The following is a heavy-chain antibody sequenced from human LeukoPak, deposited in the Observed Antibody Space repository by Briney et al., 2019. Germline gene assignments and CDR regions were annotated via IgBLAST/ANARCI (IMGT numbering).Heavy chain of an antibody. J-gene: IGHJ4*02. D-gene: IGHD2-15*01. CDR2: IYYSGST. CDR1: GDSISSYY. Sequence: PLETLSLTCTVSGDSISSYYWSWIRQSPGKGLEWIGYIYYSGSTNYNPSLKSRVTISVDTSKNQFSLKLSSVTAADTAVYYCAKGYCRGGSCYAYSFDYWGQGTLVTVSS. V-gene: IGHV4-59*01. CDR3: AKGYCRGGSCYAYSFDY.